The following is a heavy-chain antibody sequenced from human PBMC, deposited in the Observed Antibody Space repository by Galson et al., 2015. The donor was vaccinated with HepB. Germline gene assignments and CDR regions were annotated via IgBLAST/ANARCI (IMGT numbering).Heavy chain of an antibody. CDR2: IYYSGST. CDR1: GGSISSSSYY. Sequence: SETLSLTCTVSGGSISSSSYYWGWIRQPPGRGLEWIGSIYYSGSTYYNPSLKSRVTISVDTSKNQFSLKLSSVTAADTAVYYCARVGLGDGYNLDYWGQGTLVTVSS. J-gene: IGHJ4*02. D-gene: IGHD5-24*01. V-gene: IGHV4-39*01. CDR3: ARVGLGDGYNLDY.